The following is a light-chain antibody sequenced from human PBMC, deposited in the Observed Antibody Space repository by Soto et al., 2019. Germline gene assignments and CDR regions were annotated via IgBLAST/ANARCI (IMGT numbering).Light chain of an antibody. CDR1: QNITNN. Sequence: DIQMTQSPSSLSASIGDRVTITFQASQNITNNLSWYQQKPGKAPKLLIYDASSLESGVPSRFSGSGSGTEFTLTISSLQPDDFATYYCQQYNNYSGTFGQGTKVDIK. CDR3: QQYNNYSGT. J-gene: IGKJ1*01. V-gene: IGKV1-5*01. CDR2: DAS.